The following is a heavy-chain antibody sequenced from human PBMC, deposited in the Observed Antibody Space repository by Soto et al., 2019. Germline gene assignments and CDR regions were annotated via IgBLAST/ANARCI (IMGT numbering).Heavy chain of an antibody. V-gene: IGHV3-23*01. Sequence: EVQLLESGGGLVQPGGSLRLSCAASGFTFSSYAMSWVRQAPGKGLEWVSAISGSGGSTYYADSVKGRFTISRDNSKNTLYLQMNSLRAEDAAVYYCAKVEGYSYGPSLDYWGQGTLVTVSS. D-gene: IGHD5-18*01. CDR2: ISGSGGST. CDR1: GFTFSSYA. J-gene: IGHJ4*02. CDR3: AKVEGYSYGPSLDY.